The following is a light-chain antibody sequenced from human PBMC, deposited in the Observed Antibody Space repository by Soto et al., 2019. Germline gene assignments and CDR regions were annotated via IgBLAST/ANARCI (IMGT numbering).Light chain of an antibody. V-gene: IGKV1-39*01. CDR2: AAS. CDR3: QQSYATPRT. CDR1: QSITNY. J-gene: IGKJ1*01. Sequence: DLQMTQSPSSLSASVGDRVIITCRSSQSITNYLNWYQQKPGKAPKLLIYAASSLQPGVPSRFSGSGSGTYFTLNITSLQPEDFATYYCQQSYATPRTFGQGTKVEI.